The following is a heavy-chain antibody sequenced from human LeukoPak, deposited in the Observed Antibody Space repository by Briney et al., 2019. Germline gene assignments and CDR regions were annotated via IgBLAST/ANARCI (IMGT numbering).Heavy chain of an antibody. J-gene: IGHJ3*01. D-gene: IGHD3-22*01. CDR3: ARLDDSNSRRPENDASDV. Sequence: SGGSLRLSCAVSGSTVKRNYMSWARQAPGKGLEWVSVIYSGGDTYYADSVKGRFTISRDNSENTVYLQMNNLRPEDTAVYYCARLDDSNSRRPENDASDVWGQGTTVTVSS. CDR1: GSTVKRNY. CDR2: IYSGGDT. V-gene: IGHV3-66*02.